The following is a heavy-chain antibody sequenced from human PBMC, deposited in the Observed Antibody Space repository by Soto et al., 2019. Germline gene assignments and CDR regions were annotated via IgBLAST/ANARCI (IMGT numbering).Heavy chain of an antibody. CDR1: GFTFSSYV. CDR2: ITSNGGST. D-gene: IGHD6-13*01. V-gene: IGHV3-64D*06. Sequence: PGGSLRLSCSASGFTFSSYVMNWVRQAPGKGLEYVSGITSNGGSTFYADSVKGRFIISRDNSQNTVYLQVSSLTTADTAVYYCLVASAAYWGQGTQVTVSS. J-gene: IGHJ4*02. CDR3: LVASAAY.